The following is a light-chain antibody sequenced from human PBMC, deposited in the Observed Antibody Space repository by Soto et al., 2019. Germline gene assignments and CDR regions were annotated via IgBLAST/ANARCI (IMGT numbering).Light chain of an antibody. CDR3: TSYLSSTPFYV. J-gene: IGLJ1*01. V-gene: IGLV2-14*03. CDR1: RTDVDGFDY. Sequence: QSVLTQPASVSGSPGQSIAISCTGVRTDVDGFDYVSWYQQHPGQAPQLIIYGVYNRPSGVSHRFSGSKSGDTASLTISGLQAEDEAYYYCTSYLSSTPFYVFGTGTKVTVL. CDR2: GVY.